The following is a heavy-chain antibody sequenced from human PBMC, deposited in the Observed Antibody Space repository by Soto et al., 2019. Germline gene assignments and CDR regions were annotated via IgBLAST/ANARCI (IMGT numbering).Heavy chain of an antibody. CDR3: AREHTASYFDY. J-gene: IGHJ4*02. D-gene: IGHD2-21*02. CDR2: ISTYSGNT. V-gene: IGHV1-18*01. Sequence: QVQLVQSGAEVKKPGASVKVSCKASGYTFSNYGISWMRQAPGQGLEWLGWISTYSGNTNYAQILQGRVTMTTDTSASTAHMELRSLRSDDTAVYYCAREHTASYFDYWGQGTLVTVSS. CDR1: GYTFSNYG.